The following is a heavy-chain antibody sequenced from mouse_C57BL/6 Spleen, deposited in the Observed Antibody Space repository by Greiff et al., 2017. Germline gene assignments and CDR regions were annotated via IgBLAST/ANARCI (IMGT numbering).Heavy chain of an antibody. CDR2: IDPANGNT. CDR1: GFNIKHTY. Sequence: VQLQQSVAELVRPGASVKLSCKASGFNIKHTYMHWVKQRPEQGLEWIGRIDPANGNTKYAPKFQGKATLTADKSSNTAYLQLSSLTSEDTAIYYCARDATVGATRAMDYGGPGTSVTVSS. J-gene: IGHJ4*01. V-gene: IGHV14-3*01. CDR3: ARDATVGATRAMDY. D-gene: IGHD1-1*01.